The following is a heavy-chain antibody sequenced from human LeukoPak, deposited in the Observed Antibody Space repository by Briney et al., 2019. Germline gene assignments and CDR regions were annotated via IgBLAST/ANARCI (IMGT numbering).Heavy chain of an antibody. J-gene: IGHJ4*02. CDR3: ARHNAPRRVGFDF. CDR1: DFTVSSNY. V-gene: IGHV4-38-2*01. Sequence: GSLRLSCAASDFTVSSNYMSWIRQPPGKGLEWVACLSHAGNTWYNPSLESRLSISVDTSRNQFSLKFSSVTVADTALYWCARHNAPRRVGFDFWGQGILVTVSS. D-gene: IGHD2-2*01. CDR2: LSHAGNT.